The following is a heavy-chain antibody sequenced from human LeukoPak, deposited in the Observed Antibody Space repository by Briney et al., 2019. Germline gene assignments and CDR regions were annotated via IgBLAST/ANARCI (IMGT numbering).Heavy chain of an antibody. CDR1: GFTFDFYA. V-gene: IGHV3-NL1*01. J-gene: IGHJ4*02. D-gene: IGHD6-19*01. Sequence: PGTSLRLSCTTSGFTFDFYAMHWVRQAPGKGLEWVSIIYSGGSTYYADSVKGRFTISRDDFKHTVYLQMNNLRAEDTAVYYCARASEGSAWYVDSWGQGTLVTVSS. CDR2: IYSGGST. CDR3: ARASEGSAWYVDS.